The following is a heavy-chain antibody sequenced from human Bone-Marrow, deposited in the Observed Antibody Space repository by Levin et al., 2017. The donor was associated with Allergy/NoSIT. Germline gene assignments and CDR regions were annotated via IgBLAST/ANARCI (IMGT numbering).Heavy chain of an antibody. Sequence: ASVKVSCKASGYTFTSYGISWVRQAPGQGLEWMGWISAYNGNTNYAQKLQGRVTMTTDTSTSTAYMELRSLRSDDTAVYYCARERWTIYYYYGMDVWGQGTTVTVSS. D-gene: IGHD5-24*01. CDR1: GYTFTSYG. CDR2: ISAYNGNT. J-gene: IGHJ6*02. V-gene: IGHV1-18*01. CDR3: ARERWTIYYYYGMDV.